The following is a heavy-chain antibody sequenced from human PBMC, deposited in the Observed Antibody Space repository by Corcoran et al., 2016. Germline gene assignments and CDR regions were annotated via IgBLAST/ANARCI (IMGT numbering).Heavy chain of an antibody. D-gene: IGHD3-16*01. CDR2: TYYRSKWSN. Sequence: QVQLQQSGPGLVKPSQTLSLTCAISGDSVSSNNAAWIWIRQSPSRGLEWLGRTYYRSKWSNDYATSVKSRITIHPDTSKNQFYLQLNSATPEASAVYYCARGRKHAAPQAGGGLSSGFEIWGQGTMVTVSS. J-gene: IGHJ3*02. CDR1: GDSVSSNNAA. CDR3: ARGRKHAAPQAGGGLSSGFEI. V-gene: IGHV6-1*01.